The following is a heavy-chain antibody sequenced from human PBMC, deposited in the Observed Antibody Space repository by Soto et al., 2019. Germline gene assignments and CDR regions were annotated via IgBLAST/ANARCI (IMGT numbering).Heavy chain of an antibody. Sequence: QVQLVQSGAEVTKPGASVKVSCKASGYTFTSYAMQWVRQAPGQRLEWMGWINAGNGNTKYSQKFQGRVTITSDTSASTDYMELSSLRSEDTAVYYCARDLGGWTDYWGQGTLVTVSS. CDR1: GYTFTSYA. CDR2: INAGNGNT. CDR3: ARDLGGWTDY. J-gene: IGHJ4*02. D-gene: IGHD6-19*01. V-gene: IGHV1-3*01.